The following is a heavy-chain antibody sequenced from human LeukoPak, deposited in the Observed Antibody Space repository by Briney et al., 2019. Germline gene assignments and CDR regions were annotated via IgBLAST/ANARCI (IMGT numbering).Heavy chain of an antibody. D-gene: IGHD2-15*01. J-gene: IGHJ4*02. CDR2: FKSKTDGGTT. CDR3: TTGGGYCSGGTCYLVRSLFDY. Sequence: GGSLRLSCAASGFTFSSYDMSWVRQAPGKGLEWVGHFKSKTDGGTTDYAAPVKGRFTISRDDSKNTLYLQMNSLKTEDTAVYYCTTGGGYCSGGTCYLVRSLFDYWGQGTLVTVSS. V-gene: IGHV3-15*01. CDR1: GFTFSSYD.